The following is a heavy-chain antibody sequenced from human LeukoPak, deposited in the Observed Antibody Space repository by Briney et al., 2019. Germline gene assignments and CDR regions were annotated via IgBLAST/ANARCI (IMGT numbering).Heavy chain of an antibody. CDR3: ARDRTVAGLFDS. Sequence: GGSLRLSCAASGFTFSSYAMHWVRQAPGKGLEWVAVISYDGSNKYYADSVKGRFTISRDNTKNPVYLQMNSLRAEDTAVYYCARDRTVAGLFDSWGQGTLVTVSS. J-gene: IGHJ4*02. CDR2: ISYDGSNK. CDR1: GFTFSSYA. V-gene: IGHV3-30-3*01. D-gene: IGHD6-19*01.